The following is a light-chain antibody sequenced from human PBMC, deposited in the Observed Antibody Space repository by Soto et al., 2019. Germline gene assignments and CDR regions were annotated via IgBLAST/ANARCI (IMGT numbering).Light chain of an antibody. V-gene: IGLV2-8*01. CDR2: EVT. J-gene: IGLJ2*01. Sequence: QSALTQPPSASGSPGQSVTISCTGTSSDVGGYNYVSWYQQQSGKTPKLIIYEVTKRPSGVPDRFSGSKSGNTASLTVSGFQAEDEADYYCSSYGGDNNWGVFGGGTKLAVL. CDR1: SSDVGGYNY. CDR3: SSYGGDNNWGV.